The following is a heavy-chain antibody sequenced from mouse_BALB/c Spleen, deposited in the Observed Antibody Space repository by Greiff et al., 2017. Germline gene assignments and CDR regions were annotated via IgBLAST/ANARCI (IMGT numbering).Heavy chain of an antibody. CDR2: ILPGSGST. V-gene: IGHV1-9*01. Sequence: VQLQQSGAELMKPGASVKISCKATGYTFSSYWIEWVKQRPGHGLEWIGEILPGSGSTNYNEKFKGKATFTADTSSNTAYMQLSSLTSEDSAVYYCARGTTVVEGAMDYWGQGTSVTVSS. J-gene: IGHJ4*01. D-gene: IGHD1-1*01. CDR3: ARGTTVVEGAMDY. CDR1: GYTFSSYW.